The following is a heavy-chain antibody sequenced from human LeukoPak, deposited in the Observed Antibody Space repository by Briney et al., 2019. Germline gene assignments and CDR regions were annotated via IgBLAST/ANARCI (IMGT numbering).Heavy chain of an antibody. V-gene: IGHV3-23*01. J-gene: IGHJ6*02. CDR1: GFTFNRFY. D-gene: IGHD3-3*01. Sequence: GGSLRLSCSASGFTFNRFYLHWVRQAPGKGLEWVSTITKNGDTTYYVDSVKGRFTISRDNSKNTLYLQMNSLRAEDTAKYYCTKDYCGRFCSAVWGQGTTVIVSS. CDR3: TKDYCGRFCSAV. CDR2: ITKNGDTT.